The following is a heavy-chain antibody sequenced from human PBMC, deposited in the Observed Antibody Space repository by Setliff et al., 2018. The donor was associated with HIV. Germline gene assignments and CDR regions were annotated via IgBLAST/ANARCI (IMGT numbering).Heavy chain of an antibody. CDR3: ASRDTSRYFDDY. V-gene: IGHV4-30-4*08. Sequence: SETLSLTCSVSGDSISCGGHYWSWIRQSPGKGLEWIGYIHYSGSTYFNPSLKSRVSISTDTSKNQFSLKLTSATAADTAVYYCASRDTSRYFDDYWGQGTLVTVSS. CDR1: GDSISCGGHY. D-gene: IGHD3-22*01. CDR2: IHYSGST. J-gene: IGHJ4*02.